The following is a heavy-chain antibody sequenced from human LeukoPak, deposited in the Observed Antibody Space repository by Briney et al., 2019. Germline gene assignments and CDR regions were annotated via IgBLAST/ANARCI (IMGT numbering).Heavy chain of an antibody. CDR1: GFTFNSYS. D-gene: IGHD2-21*02. V-gene: IGHV3-23*01. CDR2: ISNGGTT. Sequence: GGSLTLSCVASGFTFNSYSMSWVRQAPGKGLEWVSLISNGGTTYYADSVKGRYTISRDISENTLYLQMNSLRAEDTAVYYCAKEARQCGPDCFSLLDCWGLGTLGTVSS. J-gene: IGHJ4*02. CDR3: AKEARQCGPDCFSLLDC.